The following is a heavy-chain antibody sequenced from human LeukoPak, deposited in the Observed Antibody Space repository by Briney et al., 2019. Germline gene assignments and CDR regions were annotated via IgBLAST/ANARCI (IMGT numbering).Heavy chain of an antibody. CDR1: GFTFVNHW. CDR2: IRQDGSEK. V-gene: IGHV3-7*03. J-gene: IGHJ6*02. CDR3: ARALDV. Sequence: GGSLRLSCAASGFTFVNHWMHWVRQAPGKGLEWVANIRQDGSEKYYVASVKGRFTISRDNSKNALFLQMNSLTAEDTAVYYCARALDVWGRGTTVTVSS.